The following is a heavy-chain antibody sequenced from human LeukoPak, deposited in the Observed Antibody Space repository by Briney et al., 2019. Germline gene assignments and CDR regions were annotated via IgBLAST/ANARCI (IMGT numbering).Heavy chain of an antibody. V-gene: IGHV4-59*08. CDR3: ARHRYLGRFSGGIPYYFDY. Sequence: PSETLSLTCTVSGGSISSYYWSWIRQPPGKGLEWIGYIYYSGSTNYNPSLKSRVTISVDTSKNQFSLKLSSVTAADTAVYYCARHRYLGRFSGGIPYYFDYWGQGTLVTVSS. CDR1: GGSISSYY. J-gene: IGHJ4*02. D-gene: IGHD2-15*01. CDR2: IYYSGST.